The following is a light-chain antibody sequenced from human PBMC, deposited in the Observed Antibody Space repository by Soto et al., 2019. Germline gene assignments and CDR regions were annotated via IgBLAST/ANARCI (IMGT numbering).Light chain of an antibody. CDR2: AAS. CDR3: QRYNSAPFT. V-gene: IGKV1-27*01. J-gene: IGKJ3*01. CDR1: QGISNY. Sequence: DIQMTQSPSSLSASVGDRVTITCRASQGISNYLAWYQQKPGKVPKLLIYAASTLQSGFPSRFSGSGSGTDFPLTISSLQPEDVATYYSQRYNSAPFTFGPGTKVDIK.